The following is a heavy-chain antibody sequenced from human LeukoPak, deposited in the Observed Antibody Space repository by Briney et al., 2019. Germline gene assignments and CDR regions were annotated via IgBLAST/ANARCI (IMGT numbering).Heavy chain of an antibody. CDR2: INPNSGGT. Sequence: GASVKVSCKASGYTFTGYYMHWVRQAPGQGLEWMGWINPNSGGTNYAQKFQGRVTMTRDTSISTAYMELSRLRSDDTAVYYCARDMGRVPATAIRSGAFDIWGQGTMVTVSS. V-gene: IGHV1-2*02. J-gene: IGHJ3*02. CDR3: ARDMGRVPATAIRSGAFDI. D-gene: IGHD2-2*01. CDR1: GYTFTGYY.